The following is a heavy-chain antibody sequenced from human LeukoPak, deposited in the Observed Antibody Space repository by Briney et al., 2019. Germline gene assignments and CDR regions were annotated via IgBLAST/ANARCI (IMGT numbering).Heavy chain of an antibody. D-gene: IGHD3-3*01. V-gene: IGHV3-48*03. CDR3: ARDRDYDFWSGYYLPYYYYGMDV. CDR2: ISSSGSTI. CDR1: GFTFSSYE. J-gene: IGHJ6*02. Sequence: PGGSLRLSCAASGFTFSSYEMNWVRQAPGKGLEWLSYISSSGSTIFYADSVKGRFAISRDNAKHSLYLQMNSLRAEDTAVYYCARDRDYDFWSGYYLPYYYYGMDVWGQGTTVTVSS.